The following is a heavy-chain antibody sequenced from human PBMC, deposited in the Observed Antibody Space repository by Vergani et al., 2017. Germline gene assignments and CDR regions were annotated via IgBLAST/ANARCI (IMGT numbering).Heavy chain of an antibody. CDR2: IGPSDSYT. J-gene: IGHJ6*02. CDR1: GYSFTSYW. CDR3: AREIAAGAGYYYYGMDV. V-gene: IGHV5-10-1*03. D-gene: IGHD6-13*01. Sequence: EVQLVQSGAEVKKPGESLRISCKGSGYSFTSYWISWVRQMPGKGLEWMGRIGPSDSYTNYSPSFQGHVTISADKSISTAYPQWSSLKASDTAMYYCAREIAAGAGYYYYGMDVWGQGTTVTVSS.